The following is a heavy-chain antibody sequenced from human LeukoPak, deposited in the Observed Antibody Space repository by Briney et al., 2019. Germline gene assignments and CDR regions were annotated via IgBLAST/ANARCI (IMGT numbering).Heavy chain of an antibody. CDR3: AKDDRWLQYND. D-gene: IGHD5-24*01. CDR1: GFTFSTHG. CDR2: IRGNGITT. Sequence: GGSLRLSCSASGFTFSTHGMNWVRQAPGRGLEWVSGIRGNGITTYYADSVKGRLTISRDNSKNTVYLQMNSLRAEDTAIYYCAKDDRWLQYNDWGQGTLVTVSS. J-gene: IGHJ4*02. V-gene: IGHV3-23*01.